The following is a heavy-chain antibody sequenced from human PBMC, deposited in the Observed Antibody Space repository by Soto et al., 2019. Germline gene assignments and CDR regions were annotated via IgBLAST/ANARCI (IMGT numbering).Heavy chain of an antibody. Sequence: SETLSLTCTVSGGSISSYYWSWIRQPPGKGLEWIGYIYYSGSTNYNPSHKSRVSISVDTSKNQFSLKLSSVTAADTAVYYCARRYGGTFDYWGQGTRVTVS. V-gene: IGHV4-59*08. J-gene: IGHJ4*02. D-gene: IGHD2-15*01. CDR2: IYYSGST. CDR1: GGSISSYY. CDR3: ARRYGGTFDY.